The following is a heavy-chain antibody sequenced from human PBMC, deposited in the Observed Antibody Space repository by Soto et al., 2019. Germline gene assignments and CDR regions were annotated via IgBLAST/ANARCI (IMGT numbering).Heavy chain of an antibody. D-gene: IGHD6-13*01. CDR1: GFTFSSYA. J-gene: IGHJ6*02. CDR2: ISYDGSNK. V-gene: IGHV3-30-3*01. CDR3: ARDGGYSSSWYFYYYGMDV. Sequence: PGGSLRLSCAASGFTFSSYAMHWVRQAPGKGLEWVAVISYDGSNKYYADSVKGRFTISRDNSKNTLYLQMNSLRAEDTAVYYCARDGGYSSSWYFYYYGMDVWGQGTTVTVSS.